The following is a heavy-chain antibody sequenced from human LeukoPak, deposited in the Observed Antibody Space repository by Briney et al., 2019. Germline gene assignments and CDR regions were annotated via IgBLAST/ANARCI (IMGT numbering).Heavy chain of an antibody. CDR3: ARSRYYDSSGYQVWGH. D-gene: IGHD3-22*01. CDR2: IYYSGST. J-gene: IGHJ1*01. CDR1: GGSISSGDYY. V-gene: IGHV4-30-4*01. Sequence: SETLSLTCTVPGGSISSGDYYWSWIRQPPGKGLEWIGYIYYSGSTYYNPSLKSRVTISVDTSKNQFSLKLSSVTAADTAVYYCARSRYYDSSGYQVWGHWGQGTLVTVSS.